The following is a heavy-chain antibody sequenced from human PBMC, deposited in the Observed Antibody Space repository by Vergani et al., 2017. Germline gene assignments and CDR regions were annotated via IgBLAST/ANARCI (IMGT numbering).Heavy chain of an antibody. V-gene: IGHV4-31*03. J-gene: IGHJ6*03. CDR1: GGSISSGDHC. CDR3: ARVGKQVWYYYYYMDV. D-gene: IGHD1-14*01. Sequence: QVRLEESGPGVVKPSQTLSLTCTVSGGSISSGDHCWTWIRQRPGKGLEWIGYIFYSGTTYDNPSLRSRLTISVDTSQNQFSLKLRSVTAADTAVYYCARVGKQVWYYYYYMDVWGKGTTVTVSS. CDR2: IFYSGTT.